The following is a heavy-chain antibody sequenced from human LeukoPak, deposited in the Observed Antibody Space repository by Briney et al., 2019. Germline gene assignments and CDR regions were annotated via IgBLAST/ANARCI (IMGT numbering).Heavy chain of an antibody. CDR2: FYYSGST. CDR3: ARRGIAMAGIRGGVHHDY. V-gene: IGHV4-39*01. J-gene: IGHJ4*02. D-gene: IGHD6-19*01. CDR1: GGSISSSSYY. Sequence: PSETLSLTCTVSGGSISSSSYYWGWIRQPPGKGLEWIGSFYYSGSTYYNPSLKSRVTISVDTSKNQFSLKLSSVTAADTAVYYCARRGIAMAGIRGGVHHDYWGQGTLVTVSS.